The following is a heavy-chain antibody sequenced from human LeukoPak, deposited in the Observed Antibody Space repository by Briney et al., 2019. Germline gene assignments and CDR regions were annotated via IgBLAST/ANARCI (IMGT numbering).Heavy chain of an antibody. J-gene: IGHJ3*02. CDR3: ARHRFGEYPSDAFDI. Sequence: GESLKISCKGSGYSFTSYWIGWVRQMPGKGLEWMGIIYPGDSDTRYSPSFQGQVTISADKSISTAYLQWSSLKASDTAMYYCARHRFGEYPSDAFDIWGQGTMVTVSS. CDR1: GYSFTSYW. V-gene: IGHV5-51*01. CDR2: IYPGDSDT. D-gene: IGHD3-16*01.